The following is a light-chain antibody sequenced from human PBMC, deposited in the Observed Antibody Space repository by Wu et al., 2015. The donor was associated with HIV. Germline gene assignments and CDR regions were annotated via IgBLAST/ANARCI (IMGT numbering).Light chain of an antibody. Sequence: DSVLTQSLGILSLSPGDTATLSCRASQSISNNHLAWYQQRPGQTPRLLIYGASNRATDIADRFSGSGSGTDFTLTITRLEPADFAIYYCQQYGTSPPWTFGQGTKVE. CDR1: QSISNNH. J-gene: IGKJ1*01. CDR2: GAS. V-gene: IGKV3-20*01. CDR3: QQYGTSPPWT.